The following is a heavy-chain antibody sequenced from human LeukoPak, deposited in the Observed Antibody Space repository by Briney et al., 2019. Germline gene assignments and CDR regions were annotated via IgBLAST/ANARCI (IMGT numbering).Heavy chain of an antibody. Sequence: GGSLRLSCAASGFTFSSYGMHWVRQAPGKGLEWVAFIRYDGSNKYYADSVKGRFTISRDNSKNTLYLQMNSLRAEDTAVYYCAKDRRAVPAARRLDYWGQGTLATVSS. V-gene: IGHV3-30*02. CDR3: AKDRRAVPAARRLDY. CDR2: IRYDGSNK. D-gene: IGHD2-2*01. J-gene: IGHJ4*02. CDR1: GFTFSSYG.